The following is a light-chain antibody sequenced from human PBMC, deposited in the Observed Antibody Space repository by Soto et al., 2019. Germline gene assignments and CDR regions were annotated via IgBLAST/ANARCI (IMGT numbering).Light chain of an antibody. CDR1: QSVSSN. Sequence: EIVMTQSPATLSVSPGERATLSCRASQSVSSNLAWYQQKPGQAPRLLIYGASTRATGIPATFSGSGSGTAFTLTLSSLQSEDFAVYYCQQYNNWPRTFVQGTKVEIK. CDR3: QQYNNWPRT. V-gene: IGKV3-15*01. CDR2: GAS. J-gene: IGKJ1*01.